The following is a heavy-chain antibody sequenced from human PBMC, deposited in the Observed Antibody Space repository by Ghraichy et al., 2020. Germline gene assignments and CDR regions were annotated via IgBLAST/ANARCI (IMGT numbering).Heavy chain of an antibody. CDR1: GGSFSGYY. CDR3: ARGWARERRLGYSSGWYSGTDFDY. D-gene: IGHD6-19*01. V-gene: IGHV4-34*01. CDR2: INHSGST. J-gene: IGHJ4*02. Sequence: SQTLSLTCAVYGGSFSGYYWSWIRQPPGKGLEWIGEINHSGSTNYNPSLKSRVTISVDTSKNQFSLKLSSVTAADTAVYYCARGWARERRLGYSSGWYSGTDFDYWGQGTLVTVSS.